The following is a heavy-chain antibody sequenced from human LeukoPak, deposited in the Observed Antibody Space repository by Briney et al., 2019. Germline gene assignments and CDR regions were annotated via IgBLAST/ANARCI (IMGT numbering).Heavy chain of an antibody. J-gene: IGHJ4*02. CDR3: ARESGRPQVYYFDS. CDR2: IKQDGGED. V-gene: IGHV3-7*05. D-gene: IGHD3-10*01. CDR1: GFTFTNYW. Sequence: GGSLRLSRAASGFTFTNYWLSWVRQAPGKGLEWVANIKQDGGEDYYVASVKGRFTITRDNAKNSLYLQMSSLGAEDTAVYYCARESGRPQVYYFDSWGQGTLVTVSS.